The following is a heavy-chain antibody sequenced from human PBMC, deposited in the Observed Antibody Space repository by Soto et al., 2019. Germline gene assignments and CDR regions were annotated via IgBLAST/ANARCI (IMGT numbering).Heavy chain of an antibody. CDR3: ARDSLSYYDSSGSDAFDI. D-gene: IGHD3-22*01. V-gene: IGHV3-33*01. CDR1: GFTFSSYG. CDR2: IWYDGSNK. Sequence: PGGSLRLSCAASGFTFSSYGMHWVRQAPGKGLEWVAVIWYDGSNKYYADSVKGRFTISRDNSKNTLYLQMNSLRAEDTAVYYCARDSLSYYDSSGSDAFDIWGQGTMVTVPS. J-gene: IGHJ3*02.